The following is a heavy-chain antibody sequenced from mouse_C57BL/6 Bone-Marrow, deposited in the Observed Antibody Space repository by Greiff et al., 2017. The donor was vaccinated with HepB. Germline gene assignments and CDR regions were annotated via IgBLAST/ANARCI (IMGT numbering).Heavy chain of an antibody. V-gene: IGHV1-74*01. CDR1: GYTFTSYW. D-gene: IGHD2-5*01. Sequence: VQLQQPGAELVKPGASVKVSCKASGYTFTSYWMHWVKQRPGQGLEWIGRIHPSDSDTNYNQKFKGKATLTVDKPSSTAYMQLSSLTSEDSAVYYCARRTYYSNYRYFDYWGQGTTLTVSS. CDR2: IHPSDSDT. J-gene: IGHJ2*01. CDR3: ARRTYYSNYRYFDY.